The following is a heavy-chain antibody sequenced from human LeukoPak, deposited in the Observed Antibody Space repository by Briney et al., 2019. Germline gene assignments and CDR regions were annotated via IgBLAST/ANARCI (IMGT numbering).Heavy chain of an antibody. Sequence: PGGSLRLSCAASGLTVGFKCMSWVRQAPGRGLEWVSIIYSGGSSYYADSVKGRFTVSRDTSKNTLYLQMNSLRAEDTAVYHCATRPDGNDVPYFDYWGQGTLVTVSS. V-gene: IGHV3-66*01. CDR2: IYSGGSS. J-gene: IGHJ4*02. CDR1: GLTVGFKC. CDR3: ATRPDGNDVPYFDY. D-gene: IGHD5-12*01.